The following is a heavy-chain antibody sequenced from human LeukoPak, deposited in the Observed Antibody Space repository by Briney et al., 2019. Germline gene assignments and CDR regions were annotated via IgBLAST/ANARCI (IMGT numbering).Heavy chain of an antibody. CDR3: AKNTVAATWGPFDY. J-gene: IGHJ4*02. CDR1: GFTFSSYG. Sequence: GRSLRLSCAASGFTFSSYGVHWVRQAPGKGLEWVAFMSYDGSNKYCADSVKGRFTISRDNSKNTLYLQMNSLRAEDTALYYCAKNTVAATWGPFDYWGQGTLVTVSS. D-gene: IGHD6-19*01. V-gene: IGHV3-30*18. CDR2: MSYDGSNK.